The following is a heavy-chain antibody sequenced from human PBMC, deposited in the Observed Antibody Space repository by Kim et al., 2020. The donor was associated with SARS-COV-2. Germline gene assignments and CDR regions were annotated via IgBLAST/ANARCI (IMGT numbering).Heavy chain of an antibody. V-gene: IGHV3-21*04. Sequence: GGSLRLSCVASGFTFSSYSMNWVRQAPGKGLEWVSSISSSSNYIYYADSLKGRFTISRDNAKNSLFLQMNSLRAEDTAVYYCARGYRSTVGYWGQGAPVT. CDR2: ISSSSNYI. J-gene: IGHJ4*02. D-gene: IGHD6-13*01. CDR1: GFTFSSYS. CDR3: ARGYRSTVGY.